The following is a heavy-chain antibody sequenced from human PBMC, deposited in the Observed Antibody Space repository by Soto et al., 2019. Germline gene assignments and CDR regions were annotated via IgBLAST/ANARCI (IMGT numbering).Heavy chain of an antibody. CDR3: AKDWATYYYYYGXDV. CDR1: GFTFSSCA. V-gene: IGHV3-30*18. CDR2: ISYDGSNK. J-gene: IGHJ6*02. D-gene: IGHD5-12*01. Sequence: PGGSLRLSCAASGFTFSSCAMGWVRQAPGKGLEWVAVISYDGSNKYYADSVKGRFTISRDNSKNTLYLQMNSLRAEDTAVYYCAKDWATYYYYYGXDVWGQGTTVTVSS.